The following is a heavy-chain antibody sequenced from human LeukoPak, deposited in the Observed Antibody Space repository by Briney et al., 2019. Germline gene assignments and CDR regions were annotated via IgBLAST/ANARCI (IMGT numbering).Heavy chain of an antibody. D-gene: IGHD3-22*01. CDR3: ARAEGSGLFGSEGNDYYYYYGMDV. V-gene: IGHV4-34*01. CDR2: INHSGST. Sequence: SETLSLTCAVYGGSCSGYYWSWIRQPPGKGLEWIGEINHSGSTNYNPSLKSRVTISVDTSKNQFSLKLSSVTAADTAVYYCARAEGSGLFGSEGNDYYYYYGMDVWGQGTTVTVSS. J-gene: IGHJ6*02. CDR1: GGSCSGYY.